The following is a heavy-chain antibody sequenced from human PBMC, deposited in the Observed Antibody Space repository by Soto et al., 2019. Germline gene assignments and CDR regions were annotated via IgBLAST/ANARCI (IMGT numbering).Heavy chain of an antibody. CDR1: GGSISSYY. J-gene: IGHJ4*02. V-gene: IGHV4-59*01. D-gene: IGHD2-15*01. Sequence: SETLSLTCTVSGGSISSYYWSWIRQPPEKGLKWIGYIYYSGSTNYNPSLKSRVTISVDTSKNQFSLKLSSVTAADTAVYYCAREGSRGYCSGGSFCPFDYWGQGTLVTVSS. CDR3: AREGSRGYCSGGSFCPFDY. CDR2: IYYSGST.